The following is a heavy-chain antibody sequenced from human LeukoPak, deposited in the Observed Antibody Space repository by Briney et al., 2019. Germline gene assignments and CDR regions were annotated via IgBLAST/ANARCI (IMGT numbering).Heavy chain of an antibody. J-gene: IGHJ5*02. D-gene: IGHD2-15*01. CDR2: VYYSGST. CDR1: GDSISSRSDF. V-gene: IGHV4-39*02. Sequence: SETLSLTCSVSGDSISSRSDFWGWIRQPPGKGLEWIGSVYYSGSTYYSPSLKSRVTVSVDTSKNQFSLKLSSVTAADTAVYYCARDGYCSGGSCYNWFDPWGQGTLVTVSS. CDR3: ARDGYCSGGSCYNWFDP.